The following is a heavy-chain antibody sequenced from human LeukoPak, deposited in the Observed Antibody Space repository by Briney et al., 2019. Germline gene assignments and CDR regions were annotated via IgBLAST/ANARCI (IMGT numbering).Heavy chain of an antibody. Sequence: SLRLSCAASGFTFDDYAMHWVRQAPGKGLEWVSGISWNSGSIGYADSVRGRFTISRDNAENSLYLQMNSLRAEDTALYYCAKADQPLLQGPFDYWGQGTLVTVSS. CDR2: ISWNSGSI. J-gene: IGHJ4*02. CDR3: AKADQPLLQGPFDY. D-gene: IGHD2-2*01. CDR1: GFTFDDYA. V-gene: IGHV3-9*01.